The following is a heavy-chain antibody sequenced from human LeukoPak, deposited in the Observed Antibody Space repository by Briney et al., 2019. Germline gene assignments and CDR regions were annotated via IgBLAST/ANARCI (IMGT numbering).Heavy chain of an antibody. CDR1: GFTFSSYS. D-gene: IGHD3-10*02. Sequence: GGSLRLSCAASGFTFSSYSMNWGRQAPGQGLEWGSSISSSGSTIYYADSVKGRLTISRDNAKNALYLQMNSLRAEATAVYYCAELGITMIGGVWGKGTTVTISS. CDR2: ISSSGSTI. CDR3: AELGITMIGGV. V-gene: IGHV3-48*04. J-gene: IGHJ6*04.